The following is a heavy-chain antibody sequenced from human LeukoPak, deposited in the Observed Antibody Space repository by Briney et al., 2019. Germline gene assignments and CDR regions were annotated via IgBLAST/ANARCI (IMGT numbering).Heavy chain of an antibody. CDR3: ARDFYDGFALDY. J-gene: IGHJ4*02. V-gene: IGHV3-21*03. CDR1: GFTFSSYS. Sequence: GGSLRLSCAVSGFTFSSYSMNWVRQAPGKGLEWVSSISSSSSYIYYADSVKGRFTISRDNAKNSLYLQMDNLRAEDTGVYYCARDFYDGFALDYWGQGTLVTVSS. CDR2: ISSSSSYI. D-gene: IGHD2/OR15-2a*01.